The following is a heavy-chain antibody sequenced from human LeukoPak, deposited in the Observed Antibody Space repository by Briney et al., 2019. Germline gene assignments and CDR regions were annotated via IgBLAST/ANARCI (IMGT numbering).Heavy chain of an antibody. CDR3: ARDERLNDFWSGYYLKYNWFDP. CDR2: ISGDGTAR. CDR1: GFTSSSYW. V-gene: IGHV3-74*01. Sequence: GGSLRLSCAASGFTSSSYWMHWVRQVPGKGLVWVSRISGDGTARNYADSVKGRFTISRDNSKNTLYLQMNSLRAEDTAVYYCARDERLNDFWSGYYLKYNWFDPWGQGTLVTVSS. D-gene: IGHD3-3*01. J-gene: IGHJ5*02.